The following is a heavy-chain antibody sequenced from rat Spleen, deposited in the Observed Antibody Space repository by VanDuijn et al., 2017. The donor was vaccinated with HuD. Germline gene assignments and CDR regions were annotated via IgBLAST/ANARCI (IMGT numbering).Heavy chain of an antibody. CDR1: GFTFSDYA. CDR3: ARQDSSYMGWFAY. Sequence: EVQLVESGGGLVQPGRSLKFSCAASGFTFSDYAMAWVRQAPKKGLEWVATIIYDGSSTYYRDSVKGRFTISRDNAKSTLYLQMDSLRSEDTATYYCARQDSSYMGWFAYWGQGTLVTVSS. V-gene: IGHV5-17*01. D-gene: IGHD1-2*01. J-gene: IGHJ3*01. CDR2: IIYDGSST.